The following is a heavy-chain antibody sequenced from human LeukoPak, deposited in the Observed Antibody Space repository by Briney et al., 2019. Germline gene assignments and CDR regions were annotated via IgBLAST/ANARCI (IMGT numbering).Heavy chain of an antibody. J-gene: IGHJ5*02. CDR1: GDSVSSNSAA. CDR3: ARVLAAAGTAGTDNWFDP. Sequence: SQTLSLTCAISGDSVSSNSAAWNWIRQSPSRGLEWLGRTYYRSKWYNDYAVSVKSRITINPDTSKNQFSLQLNSVTPEDTAVYYCARVLAAAGTAGTDNWFDPWGQGTLVTVSS. CDR2: TYYRSKWYN. V-gene: IGHV6-1*01. D-gene: IGHD6-13*01.